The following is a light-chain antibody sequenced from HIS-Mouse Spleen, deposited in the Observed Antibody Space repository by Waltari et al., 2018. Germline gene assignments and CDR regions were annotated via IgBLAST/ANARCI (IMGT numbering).Light chain of an antibody. V-gene: IGLV2-14*01. CDR3: SSYTSSSTF. Sequence: QSALTQPASVSGSPGQSITISCTGTSSDVGGYNYVSWYQQHPGKAPKLMIYEVSNRPAGFSTRFSGSKSGHTASLTISGLQAEDEADYYCSSYTSSSTFFGTGTKVTVL. CDR1: SSDVGGYNY. J-gene: IGLJ1*01. CDR2: EVS.